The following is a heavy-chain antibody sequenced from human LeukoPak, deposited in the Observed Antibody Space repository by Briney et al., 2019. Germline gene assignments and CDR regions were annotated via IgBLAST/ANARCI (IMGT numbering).Heavy chain of an antibody. CDR2: IKPSGGST. Sequence: ASVKVSCKASGYTFTSYYMHWVRQAPGQGLEWMGIIKPSGGSTSYAQKFQGRVTMTRDMSTSTVYMELSSLRSEDTAVYYCARDHYYDSSGYLGLGYYYYMDVWGKGTTVTVSS. J-gene: IGHJ6*03. D-gene: IGHD3-22*01. V-gene: IGHV1-46*01. CDR1: GYTFTSYY. CDR3: ARDHYYDSSGYLGLGYYYYMDV.